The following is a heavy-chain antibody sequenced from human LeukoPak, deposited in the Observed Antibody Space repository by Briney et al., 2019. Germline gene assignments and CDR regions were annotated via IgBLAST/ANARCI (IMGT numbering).Heavy chain of an antibody. CDR2: IYYSGST. CDR1: GGSISSYY. V-gene: IGHV4-59*01. D-gene: IGHD6-13*01. Sequence: SETLSLTCTVSGGSISSYYWSWIRQPPGKGLDWIGYIYYSGSTNYNPSLKSRVTISVDTSKNQFSLKLSSVTAADTAVYYCARNPAAAGPYYFDYWGQGTLVTVSS. CDR3: ARNPAAAGPYYFDY. J-gene: IGHJ4*02.